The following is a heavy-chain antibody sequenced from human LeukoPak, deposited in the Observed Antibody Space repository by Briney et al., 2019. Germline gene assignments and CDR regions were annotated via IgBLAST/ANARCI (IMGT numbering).Heavy chain of an antibody. D-gene: IGHD3-16*01. CDR2: INHSGST. Sequence: SETLSLTCAVYGGSFSAYYWSWVRQPPGKGLEWIGEINHSGSTNYNPSLKSRVTMSVDTSKNQFSLKLSSVTAADTAVYYCARHYGPWGQGTLVTVSS. CDR3: ARHYGP. CDR1: GGSFSAYY. J-gene: IGHJ4*02. V-gene: IGHV4-34*01.